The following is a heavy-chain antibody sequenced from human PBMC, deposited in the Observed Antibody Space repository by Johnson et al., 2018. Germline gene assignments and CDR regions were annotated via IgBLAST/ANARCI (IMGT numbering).Heavy chain of an antibody. V-gene: IGHV3-30*03. CDR1: GFSLSNYG. D-gene: IGHD4-23*01. CDR2: ISDDGSHK. Sequence: QVQLVESGGGLLQPGGSLRLSCAVSGFSLSNYGMHWVRQAPGKGLEWVAVISDDGSHKYYADSVKGRFSISRDNAKNSLYLQMNSLRAEDTAVYYCARHGQDREVTYTGVEYSYSGMDVWGQGTTVIVSS. J-gene: IGHJ6*02. CDR3: ARHGQDREVTYTGVEYSYSGMDV.